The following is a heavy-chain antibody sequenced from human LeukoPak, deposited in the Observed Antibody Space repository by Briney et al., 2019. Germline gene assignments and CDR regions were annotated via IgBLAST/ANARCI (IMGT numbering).Heavy chain of an antibody. J-gene: IGHJ3*02. V-gene: IGHV4-34*01. CDR2: INHSGST. CDR1: SGSFNGYY. CDR3: ARMTSGAFDM. Sequence: SETLSLTCAVYSGSFNGYYWSWIRQPPGKGLEWIGEINHSGSTNYNPSLESRVTMSVDTSKNQFSLKLSSVTAADPAVYYCARMTSGAFDMWGQGTMVTVSS.